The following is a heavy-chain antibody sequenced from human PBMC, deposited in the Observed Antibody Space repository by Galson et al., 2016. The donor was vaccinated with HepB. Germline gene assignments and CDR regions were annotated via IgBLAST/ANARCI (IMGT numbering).Heavy chain of an antibody. J-gene: IGHJ6*02. CDR2: KSYDGMNE. CDR3: ARGGYDSSAWDTNENYYYSMDV. V-gene: IGHV3-30*04. Sequence: SLRLSCAASGFTFSSYAMHWVRQAPGKGLEWVAVKSYDGMNEYYADSVKGRFTVSRDNLRNTLFLQMNSLGPEDSALYYCARGGYDSSAWDTNENYYYSMDVWGQGTTVTVSS. CDR1: GFTFSSYA. D-gene: IGHD3-22*01.